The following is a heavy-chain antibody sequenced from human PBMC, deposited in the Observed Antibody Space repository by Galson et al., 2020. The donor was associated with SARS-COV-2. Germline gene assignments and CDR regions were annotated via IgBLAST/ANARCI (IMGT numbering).Heavy chain of an antibody. CDR2: XXXXXXXT. D-gene: IGHD5-18*01. CDR1: GFPFXXXX. CDR3: ARDEGIRGYNYGRLYYGMDV. J-gene: IGHJ6*02. V-gene: IGHV3-21*01. Sequence: GESLKISCAAPGFPFXXXXXXXXXXXPGKGXEXXSXXXXXXXXTXXXXXVKGRFSISRDNPRNSLYLQMNSLRAEDTAVYYCARDEGIRGYNYGRLYYGMDVWGQGTTVTVSS.